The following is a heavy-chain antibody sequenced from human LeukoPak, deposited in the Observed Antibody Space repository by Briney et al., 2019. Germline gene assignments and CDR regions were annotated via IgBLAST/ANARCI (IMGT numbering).Heavy chain of an antibody. V-gene: IGHV4-34*01. Sequence: PSETLSLTCAVYGGSFSGYYWSWIRQPPGKGLEWIGEINHSGSTNYNPSLKSRVTISVDTSKNQFSLKLSSVTAADTAVYYCAKDPLNYYDSSGTVDVDAFDIWGQGTMVTVSS. J-gene: IGHJ3*02. CDR2: INHSGST. CDR3: AKDPLNYYDSSGTVDVDAFDI. CDR1: GGSFSGYY. D-gene: IGHD3-22*01.